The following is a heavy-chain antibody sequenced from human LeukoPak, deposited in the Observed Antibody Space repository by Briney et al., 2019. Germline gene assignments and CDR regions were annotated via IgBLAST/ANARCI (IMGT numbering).Heavy chain of an antibody. Sequence: PGGSLRLSCAASRFTFSNYWMTWVRQAPGKGLEWVANINEDGSGKNYVDSVKGRFTISRDNAKNSLYLQMNSPRAEDTAVYYCARLTRGSAETYWGQGALVTVSS. CDR2: INEDGSGK. CDR3: ARLTRGSAETY. V-gene: IGHV3-7*01. J-gene: IGHJ4*02. D-gene: IGHD1-26*01. CDR1: RFTFSNYW.